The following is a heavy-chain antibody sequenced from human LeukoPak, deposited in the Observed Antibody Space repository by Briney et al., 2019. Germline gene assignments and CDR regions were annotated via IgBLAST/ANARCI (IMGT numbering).Heavy chain of an antibody. D-gene: IGHD5-18*01. Sequence: SETLSLTCAVSGGSVSSSDYYWVWIRQPPGKGLGWIASIYDSRNTYYNPSPKSRVTISVDTSTNQFSLKLSSVTAADTAVYYCARCSAIQLWFYYWGQGTLVTVSS. CDR3: ARCSAIQLWFYY. CDR2: IYDSRNT. J-gene: IGHJ4*02. V-gene: IGHV4-39*07. CDR1: GGSVSSSDYY.